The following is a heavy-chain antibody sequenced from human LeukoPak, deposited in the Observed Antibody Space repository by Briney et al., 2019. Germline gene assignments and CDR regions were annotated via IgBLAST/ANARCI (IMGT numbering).Heavy chain of an antibody. CDR2: IYYSGSA. CDR1: GGSVNSGTYY. D-gene: IGHD3-22*01. CDR3: ARKPIVNSAWYYFDY. Sequence: PSETVSLTCTVSGGSVNSGTYYWSWIRQPPGKGQEWIGNIYYSGSAYYNPSLKSRVTMSVDTSKNQFSLKLSSVTAADTAVYYCARKPIVNSAWYYFDYWGQGTLVTVSS. J-gene: IGHJ4*02. V-gene: IGHV4-39*07.